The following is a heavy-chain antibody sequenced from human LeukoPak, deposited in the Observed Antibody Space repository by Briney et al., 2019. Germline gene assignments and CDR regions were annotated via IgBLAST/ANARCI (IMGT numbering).Heavy chain of an antibody. D-gene: IGHD5-24*01. CDR3: ARGPADYNKLKPGDRDGYNYKSKRTPFDY. CDR2: INRGGST. CDR1: GGSFSGYY. Sequence: PSETLSLTCAVYGGSFSGYYWSWIRQPPGKGLEWIGEINRGGSTDYNPSLKSRVTISVDTSRNQLSLTLRSVTAADTAVYFCARGPADYNKLKPGDRDGYNYKSKRTPFDYWGQGTLVTVSS. V-gene: IGHV4-34*01. J-gene: IGHJ4*02.